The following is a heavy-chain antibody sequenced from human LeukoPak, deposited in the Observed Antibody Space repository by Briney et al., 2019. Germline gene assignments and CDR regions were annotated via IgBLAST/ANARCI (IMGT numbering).Heavy chain of an antibody. Sequence: SQTLSLTCTVSGGSISSGNYFWSWIRQPAGKGLEWIGRIYTSGSTNYNPSLKSRVTISVDTSENQFSLKLSSVTAADTAVYYCARSPLEYDFWSGRHYYFDYWGQGTLVTVSS. CDR3: ARSPLEYDFWSGRHYYFDY. J-gene: IGHJ4*02. D-gene: IGHD3-3*01. CDR1: GGSISSGNYF. CDR2: IYTSGST. V-gene: IGHV4-61*02.